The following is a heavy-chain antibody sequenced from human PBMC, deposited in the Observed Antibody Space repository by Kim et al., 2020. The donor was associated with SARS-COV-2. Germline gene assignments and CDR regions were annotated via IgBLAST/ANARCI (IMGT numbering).Heavy chain of an antibody. CDR3: ARHLRNWYFDL. V-gene: IGHV4-39*01. J-gene: IGHJ2*01. Sequence: TCDNPSLKGRVTISVDTSKKQFSLRLSSVTAADAAVYYCARHLRNWYFDLWGRGTLVTVSS. CDR2: T.